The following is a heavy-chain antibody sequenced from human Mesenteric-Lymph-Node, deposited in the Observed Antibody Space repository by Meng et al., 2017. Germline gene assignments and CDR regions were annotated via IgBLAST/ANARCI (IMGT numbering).Heavy chain of an antibody. CDR3: ARATYYYDSSGPGVNWFDP. CDR1: GYTFTAYC. V-gene: IGHV1-2*06. CDR2: IKPNSADA. Sequence: ASVKVSCKTSGYTFTAYCISWVRQAPGQGLEWMGRIKPNSADAEFAQKFQGRVTMTRDTSTSTAYMELSSLRSEDTAVYYCARATYYYDSSGPGVNWFDPWGQGTLVTVSS. J-gene: IGHJ5*02. D-gene: IGHD3-22*01.